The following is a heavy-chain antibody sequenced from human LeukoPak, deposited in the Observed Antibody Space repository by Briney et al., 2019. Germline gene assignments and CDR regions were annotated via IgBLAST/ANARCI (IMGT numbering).Heavy chain of an antibody. Sequence: PGGSLRLSCAASGFIFSGYAIHWVRQAPGKGLEGVSMISYDGSNKDYADSVKGRFTISRDNSKNTAYLQMNSLRAEDTAVYYCARWRYGMDVWGQGTTVTVSS. V-gene: IGHV3-30*04. J-gene: IGHJ6*02. CDR3: ARWRYGMDV. CDR1: GFIFSGYA. CDR2: ISYDGSNK.